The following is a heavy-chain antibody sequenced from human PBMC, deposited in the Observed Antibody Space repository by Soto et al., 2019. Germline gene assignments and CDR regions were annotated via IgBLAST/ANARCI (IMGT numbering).Heavy chain of an antibody. J-gene: IGHJ4*02. CDR2: SKSKTDGGTT. CDR1: GFTFSNAW. D-gene: IGHD3-10*01. Sequence: EVQLVESGGGLVKPGGSLRVSCAASGFTFSNAWVSWVRQAPGKGLEWVGCSKSKTDGGTTDYSAPVKGRFNISTDDSTNPLYLQMNSLKTEDTAVSYCTTDYYGSGSYQDYWGQGTLVTASS. V-gene: IGHV3-15*01. CDR3: TTDYYGSGSYQDY.